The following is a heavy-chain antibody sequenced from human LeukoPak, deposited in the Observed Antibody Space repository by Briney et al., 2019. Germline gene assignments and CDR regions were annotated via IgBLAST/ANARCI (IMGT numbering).Heavy chain of an antibody. CDR2: IYYSGST. CDR3: ASVIAAAGTHFDY. Sequence: PSETLSLTCTVSGGSISSSSYYWGWIRQPPGKGLEWIGSIYYSGSTYYNPSLKSRVTISVDTSKNQFSLKLSSVTAADTAVYYCASVIAAAGTHFDYWGQGTLVTVSS. V-gene: IGHV4-39*01. J-gene: IGHJ4*02. D-gene: IGHD6-13*01. CDR1: GGSISSSSYY.